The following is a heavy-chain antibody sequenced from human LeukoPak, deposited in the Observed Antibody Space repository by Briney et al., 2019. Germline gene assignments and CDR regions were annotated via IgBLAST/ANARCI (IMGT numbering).Heavy chain of an antibody. V-gene: IGHV4-39*07. J-gene: IGHJ4*02. CDR2: IYYSGST. D-gene: IGHD1-26*01. CDR1: GGSISSSSYY. Sequence: PSETLSLTCTVSGGSISSSSYYWGWIRQPPGKGLEWIGSIYYSGSTYYNPSLKSRVTISVDTSKNQFSLKLSSVTAADTAVYYCARVRWELLGYYFDYWGQGTLVTVSS. CDR3: ARVRWELLGYYFDY.